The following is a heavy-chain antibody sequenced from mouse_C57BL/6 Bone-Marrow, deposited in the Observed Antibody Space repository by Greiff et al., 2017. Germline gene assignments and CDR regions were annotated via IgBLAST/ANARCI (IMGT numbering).Heavy chain of an antibody. CDR2: IYPGSGST. Sequence: QVQLQQPGAELVKPGASVKMSCKASGYTFTSYWITWVKQRPGQGLEWIGDIYPGSGSTNYNEKFKSKATLTVDTSSSTAYMQLSSLTSEDSAVYYCARLDTTVVATNYFDYWGQGTTLTVSS. CDR3: ARLDTTVVATNYFDY. J-gene: IGHJ2*01. V-gene: IGHV1-55*01. CDR1: GYTFTSYW. D-gene: IGHD1-1*01.